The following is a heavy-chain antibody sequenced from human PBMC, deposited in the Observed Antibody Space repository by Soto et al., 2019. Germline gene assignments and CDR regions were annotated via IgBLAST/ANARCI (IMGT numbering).Heavy chain of an antibody. CDR2: IYYSGST. D-gene: IGHD3-10*01. V-gene: IGHV4-30-4*01. Sequence: PSETLSLTCTVSGGSISSGDYYWSWIRQPPGKGLEWIGYIYYSGSTYYNPSLKSRVTISVDTSKNQFSLKLSSVTAADTAVYYCARAVGGSVYYYYGMDVWGQGTTVTVSS. CDR1: GGSISSGDYY. CDR3: ARAVGGSVYYYYGMDV. J-gene: IGHJ6*02.